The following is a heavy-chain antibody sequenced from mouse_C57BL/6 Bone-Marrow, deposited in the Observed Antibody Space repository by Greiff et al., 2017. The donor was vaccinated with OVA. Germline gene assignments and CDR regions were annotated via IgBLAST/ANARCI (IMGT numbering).Heavy chain of an antibody. CDR2: INPNNGGT. D-gene: IGHD2-4*01. CDR1: GYTFTDYY. V-gene: IGHV1-26*01. CDR3: ARGYYDSHYYAMDY. J-gene: IGHJ4*01. Sequence: VQLQQSGPELVKPGASVKISCKASGYTFTDYYMNWVKQSHGKSLEWIGDINPNNGGTSYNQKFKGKATLTVDKSSSTAYMELRSLTSEDSAVDYCARGYYDSHYYAMDYWGQGTSVTVSS.